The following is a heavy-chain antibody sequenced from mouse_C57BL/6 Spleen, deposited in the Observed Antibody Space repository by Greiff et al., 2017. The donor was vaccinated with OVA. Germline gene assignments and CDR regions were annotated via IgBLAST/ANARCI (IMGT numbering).Heavy chain of an antibody. D-gene: IGHD2-3*01. Sequence: EVKVVESGPELVKPGASVKMSCKASGYTFTDYNMHWVKQSHGKSLEWIGYINPNNGGTSYNQKFKGKATLTVNKSSSTAYMELRSLTSEDSAVYYCARERWLLFPWGQGTTLTVSS. CDR2: INPNNGGT. CDR1: GYTFTDYN. J-gene: IGHJ2*01. V-gene: IGHV1-22*01. CDR3: ARERWLLFP.